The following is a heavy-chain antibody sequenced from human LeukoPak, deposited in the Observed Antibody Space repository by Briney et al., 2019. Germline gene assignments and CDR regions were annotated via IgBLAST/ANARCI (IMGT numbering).Heavy chain of an antibody. CDR1: GFTFSSFG. J-gene: IGHJ6*02. D-gene: IGHD5-18*01. CDR3: AKDPEGYTYGLDGMDV. Sequence: PGGSLRLSCAASGFTFSSFGMHWVRQAPGKGLEWVALIGYDGSYKYFADSVKGRFTISRDNSKNTLYLQMNSLRAEDTAVYYCAKDPEGYTYGLDGMDVWGQGTTVTVSS. CDR2: IGYDGSYK. V-gene: IGHV3-30*02.